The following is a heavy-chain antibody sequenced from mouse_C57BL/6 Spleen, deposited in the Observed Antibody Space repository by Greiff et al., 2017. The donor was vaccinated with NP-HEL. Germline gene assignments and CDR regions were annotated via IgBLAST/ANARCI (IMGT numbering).Heavy chain of an antibody. CDR2: ISSGSSTI. CDR3: ARASHEAMDY. J-gene: IGHJ4*01. Sequence: EVQLVESGGGLVKPGGSLKLSCAASGFTFSDYGMHWVRQAPEKGLEWVAYISSGSSTIYYADTVKGRFTISRDNAKNTLFLQMTSLRSEDTAMYYCARASHEAMDYWGQGTSVTVSS. D-gene: IGHD6-1*01. CDR1: GFTFSDYG. V-gene: IGHV5-17*01.